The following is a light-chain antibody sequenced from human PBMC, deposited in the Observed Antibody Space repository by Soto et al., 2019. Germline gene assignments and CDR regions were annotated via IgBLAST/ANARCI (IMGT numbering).Light chain of an antibody. V-gene: IGKV1-8*01. CDR1: QGISTY. J-gene: IGKJ3*01. CDR2: AAS. Sequence: AVRMTQSPSSFSASTGDRVSIACRASQGISTYLAWYQQKPGKAPKLLIYAASTLQSGVPSRFSGSGSRTDFTLTISCLQSEDFATYYCLQYYSYPFTFGPGTKVDI. CDR3: LQYYSYPFT.